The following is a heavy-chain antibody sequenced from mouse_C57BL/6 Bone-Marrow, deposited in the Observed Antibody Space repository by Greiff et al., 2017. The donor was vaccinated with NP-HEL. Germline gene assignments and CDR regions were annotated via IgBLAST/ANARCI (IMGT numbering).Heavy chain of an antibody. V-gene: IGHV1-61*01. CDR2: IYPSDSET. CDR1: GYTFTSYW. J-gene: IGHJ2*01. D-gene: IGHD2-3*01. CDR3: ARDGYYSFDY. Sequence: QVQLQQSGAELVRPGSSVKLSCKASGYTFTSYWMDWVKQRPGQGLEWIGNIYPSDSETHYNQKFKDKATLTVDKSSSTAYMQLSSLTSEDSAVYYCARDGYYSFDYWGQGTTLTVSS.